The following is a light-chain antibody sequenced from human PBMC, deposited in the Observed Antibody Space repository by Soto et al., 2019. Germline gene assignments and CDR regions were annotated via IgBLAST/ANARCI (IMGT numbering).Light chain of an antibody. CDR2: GAS. J-gene: IGKJ1*01. CDR3: QQYNNSWT. Sequence: EIVMTQSPATLSVSPGERATLSCRASQSVRSSLAWYQQKPGQPPRLLIYGASTRATGLPARFSGSGSGTEFTLTISSLQSEEFAVYYCQQYNNSWTVGQGTKVEIK. V-gene: IGKV3-15*01. CDR1: QSVRSS.